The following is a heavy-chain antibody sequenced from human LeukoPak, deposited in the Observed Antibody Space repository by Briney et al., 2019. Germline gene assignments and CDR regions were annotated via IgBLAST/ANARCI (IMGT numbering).Heavy chain of an antibody. J-gene: IGHJ4*02. D-gene: IGHD3-3*01. CDR1: GGSFSGYY. CDR2: INHSGST. CDR3: ARGSANSYYDFWSGTEGIDY. Sequence: SETLSLTCAVYGGSFSGYYWSWIRQPPGKGLEWIGEINHSGSTNYNPSLKSRVTMSVDTSKNQFSLKLSSVTAADTAVYYCARGSANSYYDFWSGTEGIDYWGQGTLVTVSS. V-gene: IGHV4-34*01.